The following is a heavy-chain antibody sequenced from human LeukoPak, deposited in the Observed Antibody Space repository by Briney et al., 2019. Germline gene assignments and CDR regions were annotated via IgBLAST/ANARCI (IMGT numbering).Heavy chain of an antibody. V-gene: IGHV3-23*01. Sequence: GGSLRLSCAASGFTFSTYAMNWVRQAPGKGLEWVSVISGSGGSTYYADSVKGRFTISRANLKNTLYLQMNSLRAEDTAVYYCARGDGYNYHFDYWGQGALVTVSS. J-gene: IGHJ4*02. CDR1: GFTFSTYA. D-gene: IGHD5-24*01. CDR2: ISGSGGST. CDR3: ARGDGYNYHFDY.